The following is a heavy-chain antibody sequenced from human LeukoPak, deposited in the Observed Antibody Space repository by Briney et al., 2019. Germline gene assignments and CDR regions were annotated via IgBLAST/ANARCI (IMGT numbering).Heavy chain of an antibody. Sequence: PGRSLRLSCAASGFTFSSYGMHWVRQAPGKGLEWVAVISYDGSNKYYADSVKGRFTISRDNSKNTLYLQMNSLRAEDTAVYYCAKDFSSDGYNFPYYFDYCGQGTLVTVSS. CDR1: GFTFSSYG. D-gene: IGHD5-24*01. V-gene: IGHV3-30*18. J-gene: IGHJ4*02. CDR2: ISYDGSNK. CDR3: AKDFSSDGYNFPYYFDY.